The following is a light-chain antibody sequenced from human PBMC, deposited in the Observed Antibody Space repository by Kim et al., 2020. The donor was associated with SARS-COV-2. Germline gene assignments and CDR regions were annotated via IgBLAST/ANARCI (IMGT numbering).Light chain of an antibody. CDR2: GAS. Sequence: SPGERATLSCRASQTVSNNYLAWYQHKPGQAPRLLIFGASSRATGIPDRFSGSGSETDFTLTIGSLEPEDFAVYYCQQYGTPPLTFGGGTKVDIK. CDR3: QQYGTPPLT. V-gene: IGKV3-20*01. J-gene: IGKJ4*01. CDR1: QTVSNNY.